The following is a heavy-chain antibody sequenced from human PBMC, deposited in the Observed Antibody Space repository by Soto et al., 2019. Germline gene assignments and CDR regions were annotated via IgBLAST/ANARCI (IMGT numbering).Heavy chain of an antibody. CDR2: ISSSSATI. Sequence: EVLLVESGGALVQPGGSLRLSCAASGFTLSTYSMDWVRQAPGKGLEWVSYISSSSATIYYADSVTGRFTISRHNAKNSLHLQMDSLRDEDTAVYYCAFGWGPGLSYYRDYWGQGSLVTVSS. V-gene: IGHV3-48*02. CDR3: AFGWGPGLSYYRDY. CDR1: GFTLSTYS. D-gene: IGHD3-10*01. J-gene: IGHJ4*02.